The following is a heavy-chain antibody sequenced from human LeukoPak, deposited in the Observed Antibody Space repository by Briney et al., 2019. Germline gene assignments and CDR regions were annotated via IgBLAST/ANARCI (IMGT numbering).Heavy chain of an antibody. V-gene: IGHV4-34*01. J-gene: IGHJ4*02. CDR3: ARGLGYCSSTSCYIPPFFDY. D-gene: IGHD2-2*02. CDR2: INHSGST. Sequence: SETLSLTCAVYGGSFSGYYWSWIRQLPGKGLEWIGEINHSGSTNYNPSLKSRVTISVDTSKNQFSLKLSSVTAADTAVYYCARGLGYCSSTSCYIPPFFDYWGQGTLVTDSS. CDR1: GGSFSGYY.